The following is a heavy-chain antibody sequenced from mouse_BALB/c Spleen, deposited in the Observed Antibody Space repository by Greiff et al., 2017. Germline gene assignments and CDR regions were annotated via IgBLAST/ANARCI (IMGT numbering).Heavy chain of an antibody. CDR1: GFNIKDTY. D-gene: IGHD1-1*01. J-gene: IGHJ3*01. V-gene: IGHV14-3*02. CDR2: IDPANGNT. Sequence: VQLQQSGAELVKPGASVKLSCTASGFNIKDTYMHWVKQRPEQGLEWIGRIDPANGNTKYDPKFQGKATITADTSSNTAYLQLSSLTSEDTAVYYCARDYYGSSSAYWGQGTLVTVSA. CDR3: ARDYYGSSSAY.